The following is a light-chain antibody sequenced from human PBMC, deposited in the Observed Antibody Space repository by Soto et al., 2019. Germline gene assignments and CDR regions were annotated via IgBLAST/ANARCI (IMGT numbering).Light chain of an antibody. V-gene: IGKV1-39*01. Sequence: DVQTTQTPSSLSASVGDRVTITCRASQSISSYLNWYQQKPGKAPKLLIYAASSLQSGVPSRFSGSGSGTDFTLTISSLQPEDCATYYCRQSDSTPHYAFRQRTKVDIK. CDR3: RQSDSTPHYA. J-gene: IGKJ2*01. CDR1: QSISSY. CDR2: AAS.